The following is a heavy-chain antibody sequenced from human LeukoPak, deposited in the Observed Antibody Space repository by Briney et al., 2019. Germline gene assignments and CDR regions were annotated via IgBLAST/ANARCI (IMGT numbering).Heavy chain of an antibody. CDR1: GFTFDDYT. Sequence: GGSLRLSYAASGFTFDDYTMHWVRQAPGKGLEWVSLISWDGGSTYYADSVKGRFTISRDNSKNSLYLQMNSLRTEDTALYYCAKDGGDHYFDYWGQGTLVTVSS. J-gene: IGHJ4*02. D-gene: IGHD3-16*01. V-gene: IGHV3-43*01. CDR3: AKDGGDHYFDY. CDR2: ISWDGGST.